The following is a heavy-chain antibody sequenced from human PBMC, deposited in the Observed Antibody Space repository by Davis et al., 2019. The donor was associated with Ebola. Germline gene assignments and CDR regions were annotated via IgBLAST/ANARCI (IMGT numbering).Heavy chain of an antibody. CDR2: IIPILGIA. V-gene: IGHV1-69*02. CDR1: GGTFSSYT. J-gene: IGHJ4*02. D-gene: IGHD2-21*02. Sequence: SVKVSCKASGGTFSSYTISWVRQAPGQGLEWMGRIIPILGIANYAQKFQGRVTITADKSTSTVYMELSSLRSEDTAVYYCARDLGVVTVTGDYWGQGTLVTVSS. CDR3: ARDLGVVTVTGDY.